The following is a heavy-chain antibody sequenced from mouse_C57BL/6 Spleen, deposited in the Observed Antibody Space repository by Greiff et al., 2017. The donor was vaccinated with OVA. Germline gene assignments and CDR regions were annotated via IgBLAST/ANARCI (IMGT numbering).Heavy chain of an antibody. CDR3: ARDYYGSSYAMDY. CDR1: GYTFTSYW. CDR2: LDPNSGGT. J-gene: IGHJ4*01. V-gene: IGHV1-72*01. D-gene: IGHD1-1*01. Sequence: QVQLQQPGAELVKPGASVKLSCKASGYTFTSYWMHWVKQRPGRGLEWIGRLDPNSGGTTYNETFKSKATLTVDKPSSTAYMQLSSLTSEDSAVYYCARDYYGSSYAMDYWGQGTSVTVSS.